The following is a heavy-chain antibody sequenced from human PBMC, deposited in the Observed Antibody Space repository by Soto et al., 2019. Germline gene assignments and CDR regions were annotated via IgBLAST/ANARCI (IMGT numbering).Heavy chain of an antibody. V-gene: IGHV4-30-2*01. D-gene: IGHD1-1*01. CDR3: ASDMNRNVGGRRAFDI. J-gene: IGHJ3*02. Sequence: WTWLRQPPGKGLEWIGYIYHDGRTNYNPSLKGRITISVDGSKNQRSLRLTSVTAADTAVYFCASDMNRNVGGRRAFDIWGQGTRVTVPS. CDR2: IYHDGRT.